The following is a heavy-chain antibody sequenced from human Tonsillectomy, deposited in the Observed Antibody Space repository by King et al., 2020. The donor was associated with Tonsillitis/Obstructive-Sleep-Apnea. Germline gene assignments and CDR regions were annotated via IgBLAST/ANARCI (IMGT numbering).Heavy chain of an antibody. CDR2: IDHSGST. CDR1: GGSFSGYY. J-gene: IGHJ4*02. Sequence: VQLQQWGAGLLKPSETLSLTCAVYGGSFSGYYWNWIRQPPGKGLEWIGEIDHSGSTNYNPSLKSRVTISVDTSKNQFSLKLSSVTAADTVVYYCARAFDSLDDWGQGTLVTVSS. V-gene: IGHV4-34*01. CDR3: ARAFDSLDD. D-gene: IGHD2-15*01.